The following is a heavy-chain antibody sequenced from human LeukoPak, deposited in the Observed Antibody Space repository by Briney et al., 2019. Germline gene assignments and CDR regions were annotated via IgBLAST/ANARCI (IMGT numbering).Heavy chain of an antibody. V-gene: IGHV1-24*01. D-gene: IGHD4-17*01. Sequence: ASVKVSCKVSGYTLTELSMHWVRRAPGKGLEWMGGFDPEDGETIYAQKFQGRVTMTEDTSTDTAYMELSSLRSEDTAVYYCATVLTTVTRFDYWGQGTLVTVSS. CDR1: GYTLTELS. J-gene: IGHJ4*02. CDR2: FDPEDGET. CDR3: ATVLTTVTRFDY.